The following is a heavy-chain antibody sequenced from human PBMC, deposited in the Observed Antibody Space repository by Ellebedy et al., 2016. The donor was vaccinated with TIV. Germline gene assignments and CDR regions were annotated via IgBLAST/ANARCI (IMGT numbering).Heavy chain of an antibody. CDR1: GFIFSDYY. Sequence: GGSLRLSCAASGFIFSDYYMSWIRQAPGKGLEWVSSISSGGSAIYYADSVKGRFTISRDNAKNSLYRQSNTLRAEDTAVYYCARDTRFINQQHNWFHPWGQGTLVTVSS. CDR3: ARDTRFINQQHNWFHP. J-gene: IGHJ5*02. D-gene: IGHD6-13*01. V-gene: IGHV3-11*01. CDR2: ISSGGSAI.